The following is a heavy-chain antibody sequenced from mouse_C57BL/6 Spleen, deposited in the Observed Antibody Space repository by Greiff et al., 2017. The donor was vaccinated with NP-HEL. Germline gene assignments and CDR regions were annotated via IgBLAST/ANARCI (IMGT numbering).Heavy chain of an antibody. D-gene: IGHD1-1*01. CDR2: IRSKSNNYAT. V-gene: IGHV10-1*01. CDR3: VRHDYGSRRDYAMDY. J-gene: IGHJ4*01. CDR1: GFSFNTYA. Sequence: EVQVVESGGGLVQPKGSLKLSCAASGFSFNTYAMNWVRQAPGKGLEWVARIRSKSNNYATYYADSVKDRFTISRDDSESMLYLQMNNLKTEDTAMYYCVRHDYGSRRDYAMDYWGQGTSVTVSS.